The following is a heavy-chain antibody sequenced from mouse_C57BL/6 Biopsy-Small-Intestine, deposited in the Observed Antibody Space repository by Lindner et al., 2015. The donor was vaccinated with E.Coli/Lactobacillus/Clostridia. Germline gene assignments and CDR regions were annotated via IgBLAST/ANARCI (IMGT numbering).Heavy chain of an antibody. CDR2: IWTIGRT. CDR1: GFSLSSFG. V-gene: IGHV2-6*01. D-gene: IGHD2-3*01. CDR3: ASARGDGSFAY. J-gene: IGHJ3*01. Sequence: VQLQESGPGLVAPSQSLSITCTVSGFSLSSFGVDWVRQSPGKGLEWLGVIWTIGRTNYNSALKSRLSISKDNSKSQVFLEMDSLQTDDSAIYYCASARGDGSFAYWGQGTLVTVSA.